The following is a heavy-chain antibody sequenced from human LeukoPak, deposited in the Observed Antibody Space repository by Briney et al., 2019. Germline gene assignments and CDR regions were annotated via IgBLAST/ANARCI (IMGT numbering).Heavy chain of an antibody. CDR1: GFTVSSNY. D-gene: IGHD6-19*01. V-gene: IGHV3-53*01. J-gene: IGHJ4*02. CDR3: AREGTSSGWYPFDY. Sequence: GGSLRLSCAASGFTVSSNYMSWVRPAPGKGLEWVSVIYSGDSTYYADSVKGRFTISRDNSKNTLFLQMNSLGAEDTAVYYCAREGTSSGWYPFDYWGQGTLVTVSS. CDR2: IYSGDST.